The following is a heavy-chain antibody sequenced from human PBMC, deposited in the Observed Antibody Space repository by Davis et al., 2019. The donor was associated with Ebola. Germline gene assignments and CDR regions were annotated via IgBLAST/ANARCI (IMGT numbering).Heavy chain of an antibody. CDR1: GGSISSYY. D-gene: IGHD3-22*01. CDR3: ARALDYYDSSGYYYDDY. J-gene: IGHJ4*02. CDR2: MYISGST. Sequence: SETLSLTCTVSGGSISSYYWSWIRQPAGKGLEWIGRMYISGSTNYNPSLKSRVTMSLDTSKNQFSLKLSSVTAADTAVYYCARALDYYDSSGYYYDDYWGQGTLVTVSS. V-gene: IGHV4-4*07.